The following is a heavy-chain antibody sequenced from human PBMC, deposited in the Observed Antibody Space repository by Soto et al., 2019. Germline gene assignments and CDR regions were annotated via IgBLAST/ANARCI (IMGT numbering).Heavy chain of an antibody. CDR3: ASYCTYTSCQNAY. V-gene: IGHV3-30-3*01. CDR2: MSYDGSNK. Sequence: QVQLVESGGGVVQPGRSLRLSCAASEFTFSSYAMHWVRQAPGKGLEWVAVMSYDGSNKYYADSVKGRFTISRDNSKNTLYLQMSSLRAEDTAVYYCASYCTYTSCQNAYRGQGTLVTVSS. CDR1: EFTFSSYA. J-gene: IGHJ4*02. D-gene: IGHD2-2*01.